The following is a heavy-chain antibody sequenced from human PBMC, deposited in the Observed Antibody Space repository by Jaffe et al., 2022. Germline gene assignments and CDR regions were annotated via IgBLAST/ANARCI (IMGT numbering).Heavy chain of an antibody. CDR1: GGTFSSYA. CDR3: AVTTTLVRVVAARINLAGAFDY. J-gene: IGHJ4*02. Sequence: QVQLVQSGAEVKKPGSSVKVSCKASGGTFSSYAISWVRQAPGQGLEWMGGIIPIFGTANYAQKFQGRVTITADESTSTAYMELSSLRSEDTAVYYCAVTTTLVRVVAARINLAGAFDYWGQGTLVTVSS. CDR2: IIPIFGTA. V-gene: IGHV1-69*01. D-gene: IGHD2-15*01.